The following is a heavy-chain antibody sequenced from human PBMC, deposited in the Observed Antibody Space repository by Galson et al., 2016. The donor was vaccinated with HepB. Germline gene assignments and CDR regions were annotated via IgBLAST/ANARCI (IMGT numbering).Heavy chain of an antibody. Sequence: PALVKPTQTLTLTCTVSGFSLTTGGVGVGWIRQPPGKALEWLALIYWDDDKRYSPSLKRRVTITKDTSKNQVVLTMTNMDPVDTATYYCAHSTKGARLGTCTGGSCYYFDAWGQGTLVTVSA. D-gene: IGHD2-15*01. CDR3: AHSTKGARLGTCTGGSCYYFDA. J-gene: IGHJ4*02. CDR1: GFSLTTGGVG. V-gene: IGHV2-5*02. CDR2: IYWDDDK.